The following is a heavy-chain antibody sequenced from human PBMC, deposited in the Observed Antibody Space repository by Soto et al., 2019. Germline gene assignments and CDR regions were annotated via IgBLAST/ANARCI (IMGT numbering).Heavy chain of an antibody. V-gene: IGHV3-33*01. D-gene: IGHD6-13*01. J-gene: IGHJ4*02. CDR2: IWYDGSNK. Sequence: GGSLRLSCAASGFTFSSYGMHWVRQAPGKGLEWVAVIWYDGSNKYYADSVKGRFTISRDNSKNTLYLQMNSLRAEDTAVYYCARDQQQLVPVYYFDYWGQGTLVTVSS. CDR1: GFTFSSYG. CDR3: ARDQQQLVPVYYFDY.